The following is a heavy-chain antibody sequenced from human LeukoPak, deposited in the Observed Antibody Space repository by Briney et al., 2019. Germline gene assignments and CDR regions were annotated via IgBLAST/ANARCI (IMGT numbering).Heavy chain of an antibody. CDR3: ARETRHYVILTGYSPTNNFDY. Sequence: SETLSLTCTVSGGSIGSSSYYWGWIRQPPGKGLEWIGSIYYSGSTCYNPSLKSRVTISVDTSKNQFSLKLSSVTAADTAVYYCARETRHYVILTGYSPTNNFDYWGQGTLVTVSS. D-gene: IGHD3-9*01. V-gene: IGHV4-39*07. CDR2: IYYSGST. J-gene: IGHJ4*02. CDR1: GGSIGSSSYY.